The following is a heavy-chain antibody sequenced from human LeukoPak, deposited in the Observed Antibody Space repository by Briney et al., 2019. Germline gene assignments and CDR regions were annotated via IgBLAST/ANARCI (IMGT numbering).Heavy chain of an antibody. J-gene: IGHJ6*02. V-gene: IGHV3-53*01. Sequence: GGSLRLSCAASGLSISDNYMSWVRQAPGKGLEWVSIIHSGGNIYYADSVKGRFSISRDNSKNTLYLQMNSLRAEDTAVYYCARDRGYAMDVWGQGTTVTVSS. CDR2: IHSGGNI. D-gene: IGHD1-1*01. CDR1: GLSISDNY. CDR3: ARDRGYAMDV.